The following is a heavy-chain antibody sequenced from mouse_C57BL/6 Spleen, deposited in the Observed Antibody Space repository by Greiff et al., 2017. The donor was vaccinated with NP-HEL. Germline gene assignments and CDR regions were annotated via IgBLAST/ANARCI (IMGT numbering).Heavy chain of an antibody. J-gene: IGHJ3*01. CDR2: INPSTGGT. V-gene: IGHV1-42*01. CDR3: ARVYGYDGAWFAY. Sequence: VQLKQSGPELVKPGASVKISCKASGYSFTGYYMNWVKQSPEKSLEWIGEINPSTGGTTYNQKFKAKATLTVDKSSSTAYMQLKSLTSEDSAVYYCARVYGYDGAWFAYWGQGTLVTVSA. CDR1: GYSFTGYY. D-gene: IGHD2-2*01.